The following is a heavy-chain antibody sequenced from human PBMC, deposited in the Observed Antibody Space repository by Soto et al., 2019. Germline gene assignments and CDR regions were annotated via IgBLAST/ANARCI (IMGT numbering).Heavy chain of an antibody. D-gene: IGHD3-16*02. CDR1: SGSITSNNW. V-gene: IGHV4-4*02. J-gene: IGHJ4*02. CDR3: AGQGDRSYTWAY. Sequence: SETLSLTCAVSSGSITSNNWYSWVRQPPGQGLEWIGEIHQSGRTNYNPSLESRVTMSLDKSKNQFSLKVSSVTAADTAVYYCAGQGDRSYTWAYWGQGTLVTVSS. CDR2: IHQSGRT.